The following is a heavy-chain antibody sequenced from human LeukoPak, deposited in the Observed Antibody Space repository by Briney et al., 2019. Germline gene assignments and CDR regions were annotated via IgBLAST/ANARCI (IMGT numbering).Heavy chain of an antibody. CDR1: GGSISSGGYS. J-gene: IGHJ3*02. CDR2: IYHSGST. CDR3: ARGMAWNYYDSSGYGLSGAFDI. Sequence: PSETLSLTCAVSGGSISSGGYSWSWIRQPPGKGLEWIGYIYHSGSTYYNPSLKSRVTISVDRSKNQFSLKLSSVTAADTAVYYCARGMAWNYYDSSGYGLSGAFDIWGQGTMVTVSS. D-gene: IGHD3-22*01. V-gene: IGHV4-30-2*01.